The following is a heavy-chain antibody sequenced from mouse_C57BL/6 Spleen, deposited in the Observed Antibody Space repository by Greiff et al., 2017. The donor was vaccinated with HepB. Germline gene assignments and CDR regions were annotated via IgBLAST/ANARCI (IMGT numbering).Heavy chain of an antibody. V-gene: IGHV3-8*01. CDR2: ISYSGST. CDR1: GYSITSDY. CDR3: ARWVTTVAHWYFDV. J-gene: IGHJ1*03. D-gene: IGHD1-1*01. Sequence: EVKLVESGPGLAKPSQTLSLTCSVTGYSITSDYWNWIRKFPGNKLEYMGYISYSGSTYYNPSHKSRISITRDTSTNQYYLQLNSVTTEDTATYYCARWVTTVAHWYFDVWGTGTTVTVSS.